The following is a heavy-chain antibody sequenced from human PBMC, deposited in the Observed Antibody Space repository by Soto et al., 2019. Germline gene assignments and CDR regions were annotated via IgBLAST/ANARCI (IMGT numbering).Heavy chain of an antibody. CDR2: IYPGDSDT. Sequence: GESLKISCKGSGYSFTSYWIGWVRQMPGKGLEWMGIIYPGDSDTRYSPSFQGQVTISADKSISTAYLQWSSLKASDTAMYYCARLGAIAVAGNHYGMDVWGQGTTVTVSS. J-gene: IGHJ6*02. CDR1: GYSFTSYW. D-gene: IGHD6-19*01. V-gene: IGHV5-51*01. CDR3: ARLGAIAVAGNHYGMDV.